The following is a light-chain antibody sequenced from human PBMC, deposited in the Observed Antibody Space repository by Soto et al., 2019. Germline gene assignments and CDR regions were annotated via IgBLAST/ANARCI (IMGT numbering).Light chain of an antibody. Sequence: DIQMTQSPSTLSASVGDRVTITCRASQSIRSWLAWYQQKPGKAPKLLIYKASSLESGVPSRFSGSGSGTEFTLTISSLQPDDFATYYCQQYNSYVWTFGQGTKVEIK. CDR3: QQYNSYVWT. CDR2: KAS. J-gene: IGKJ1*01. V-gene: IGKV1-5*03. CDR1: QSIRSW.